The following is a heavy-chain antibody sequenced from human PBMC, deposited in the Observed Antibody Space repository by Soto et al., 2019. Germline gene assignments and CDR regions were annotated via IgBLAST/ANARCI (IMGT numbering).Heavy chain of an antibody. CDR2: ISAYNGNT. Sequence: VASVKVSCKASGYTFTSYGISWVRQAPGQGLEWMGWISAYNGNTNYAQKLQGRVTMTTDTSTSTAYMELRSLRSDDTAVYYCARFTVTTFYGSFDYWGQGTLVTVSS. CDR1: GYTFTSYG. CDR3: ARFTVTTFYGSFDY. J-gene: IGHJ4*02. D-gene: IGHD4-4*01. V-gene: IGHV1-18*01.